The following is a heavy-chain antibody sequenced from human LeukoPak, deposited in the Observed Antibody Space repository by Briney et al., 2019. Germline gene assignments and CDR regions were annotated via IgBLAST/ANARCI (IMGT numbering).Heavy chain of an antibody. CDR1: GFTFSSYE. CDR2: ISNSGRTI. D-gene: IGHD2-2*01. J-gene: IGHJ4*02. CDR3: VRRYCSSTSCTLDS. V-gene: IGHV3-48*03. Sequence: GRPLRLSCAASGFTFSSYEMNWVRQAPGKGLEWVSYISNSGRTIFYADSVKGRFTVSRDNAKNSLYLQMNSLRAEDTAVYYCVRRYCSSTSCTLDSWGQGTLVTVSS.